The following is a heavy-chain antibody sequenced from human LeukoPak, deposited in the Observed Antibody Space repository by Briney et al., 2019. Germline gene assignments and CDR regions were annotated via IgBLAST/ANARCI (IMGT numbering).Heavy chain of an antibody. CDR1: GGPVSSTNW. V-gene: IGHV4-4*02. D-gene: IGHD6-25*01. J-gene: IGHJ4*02. CDR3: AREGGFYRHLDY. CDR2: VHLDGRT. Sequence: SETLSLTCGVSGGPVSSTNWWTWIRQPPGKGLEWIGEVHLDGRTNFNPSLKSRLTMSVDLSENHLSLKLTSVTAADTAVYYCAREGGFYRHLDYSGQGTLVTVCS.